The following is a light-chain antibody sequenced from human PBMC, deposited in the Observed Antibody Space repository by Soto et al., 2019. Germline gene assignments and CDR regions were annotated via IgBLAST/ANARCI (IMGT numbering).Light chain of an antibody. J-gene: IGLJ2*01. Sequence: QLVLTQPPSVFGALGQRVTISCIGSSSNIGAGYDVHWYQQLPGTAPKLLIYDTHKRPSGVPDRFSGSKSGTSASLAITGLQVEDEADYDCQSYDSSLTSSALFGGGTKLTVL. CDR1: SSNIGAGYD. V-gene: IGLV1-40*01. CDR2: DTH. CDR3: QSYDSSLTSSAL.